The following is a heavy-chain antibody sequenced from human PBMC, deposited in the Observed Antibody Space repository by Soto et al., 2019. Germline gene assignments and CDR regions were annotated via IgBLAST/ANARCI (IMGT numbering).Heavy chain of an antibody. CDR3: EKEMYQRRVGDSSSRWGDY. V-gene: IGHV3-30*18. Sequence: PGGSLRLSCEVSGFTFSDYGIHWVRQAPGKGLEWVAVMSYDGSHKYYADSVKGRFTISRDLSGNTLFLQMNSLRLEDTAVYFWEKEMYQRRVGDSSSRWGDYWGQGTLVTVSS. CDR1: GFTFSDYG. J-gene: IGHJ4*02. D-gene: IGHD6-6*01. CDR2: MSYDGSHK.